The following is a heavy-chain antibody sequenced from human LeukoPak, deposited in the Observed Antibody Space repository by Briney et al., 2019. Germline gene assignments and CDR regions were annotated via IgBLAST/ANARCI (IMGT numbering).Heavy chain of an antibody. D-gene: IGHD3-10*01. CDR2: IYYSGST. CDR3: ARVGSGSYYPDY. V-gene: IGHV4-39*07. J-gene: IGHJ4*02. Sequence: SETLSLTCTVSGGSISSSSYYWGWIRQPPGKGLEWIGSIYYSGSTYYNPSLKSRVAISVDTSKNQFSLKLSSVTAADTAVYYCARVGSGSYYPDYWGQGTLVTVSS. CDR1: GGSISSSSYY.